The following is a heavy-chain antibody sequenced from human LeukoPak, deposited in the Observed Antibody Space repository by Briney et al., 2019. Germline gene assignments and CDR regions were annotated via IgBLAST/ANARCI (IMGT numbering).Heavy chain of an antibody. D-gene: IGHD7-27*01. CDR2: LYHSGTT. J-gene: IGHJ4*02. Sequence: SETLSLTCTVSGGSLNNSDYYWDWIRQPPGKGLEWIGGLYHSGTTFSNLSLKSRVTISLNTSNNQFSLKLTSMTAADTAVYFCTRRTRLGPRVDYWGQGTLVTVSS. V-gene: IGHV4-39*07. CDR3: TRRTRLGPRVDY. CDR1: GGSLNNSDYY.